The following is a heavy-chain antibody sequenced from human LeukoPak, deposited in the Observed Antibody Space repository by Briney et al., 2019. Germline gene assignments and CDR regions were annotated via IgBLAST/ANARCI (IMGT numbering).Heavy chain of an antibody. CDR1: GFAFSSYA. CDR3: AKGLVPAAIRVVDY. J-gene: IGHJ4*02. D-gene: IGHD2-2*01. Sequence: GGSVRLSCAASGFAFSSYAMSWVRQAPGKGLEWVSAISASGGSTYYADSVKGRFTISRDNSQNTLYLQVNSLRAEDTAVYYCAKGLVPAAIRVVDYWGQGTLVTVSS. CDR2: ISASGGST. V-gene: IGHV3-23*01.